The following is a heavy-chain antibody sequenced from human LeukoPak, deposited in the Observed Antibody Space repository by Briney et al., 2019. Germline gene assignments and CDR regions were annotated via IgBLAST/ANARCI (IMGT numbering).Heavy chain of an antibody. J-gene: IGHJ4*02. CDR1: GFTLGSHD. Sequence: LAGGSLRLSCTASGFTLGSHDMHWVRQTTGEGLEWVAAISSGFHTFYAASVKGRFSVSRDDAKNSLYLQMNSLRAGDTALYYCVREARGYRYTYFDYWDQGTLVTVSS. CDR3: VREARGYRYTYFDY. V-gene: IGHV3-13*01. CDR2: ISSGFHT. D-gene: IGHD5-18*01.